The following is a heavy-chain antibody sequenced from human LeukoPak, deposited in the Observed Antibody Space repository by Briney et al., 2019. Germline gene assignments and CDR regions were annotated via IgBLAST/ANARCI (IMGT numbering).Heavy chain of an antibody. D-gene: IGHD4-17*01. CDR1: GFTFRNYA. Sequence: GGSLRLSCAASGFTFRNYAMSWVRQAPEKGLEWVSAISNSAAGAYYADSVKGRFTISRDNSKNTLYLQMNSLRAEDTAVYYCARGATTTVTTDYWGQGTLVTVSS. V-gene: IGHV3-23*01. CDR3: ARGATTTVTTDY. J-gene: IGHJ4*02. CDR2: ISNSAAGA.